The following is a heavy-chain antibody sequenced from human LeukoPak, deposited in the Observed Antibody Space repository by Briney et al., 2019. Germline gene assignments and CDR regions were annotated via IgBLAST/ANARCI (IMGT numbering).Heavy chain of an antibody. J-gene: IGHJ5*02. CDR3: AIHHRIAAAGTGWFDP. CDR1: GYSFTSYW. Sequence: GESLKISCKGSGYSFTSYWIGWVRQMLGKGLEWMGIIYPGDSDTRYSPSFQGQVTISADKSISTAYLQWSSLKASDTAMYYCAIHHRIAAAGTGWFDPWGQGTLVTVSS. V-gene: IGHV5-51*01. CDR2: IYPGDSDT. D-gene: IGHD6-13*01.